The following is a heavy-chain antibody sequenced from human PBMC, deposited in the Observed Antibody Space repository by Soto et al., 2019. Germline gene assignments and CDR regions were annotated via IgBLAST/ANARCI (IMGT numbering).Heavy chain of an antibody. CDR3: AKDRGLAESGRWSHYYYGMDV. CDR2: ISWDSDTI. Sequence: EVQLVEAGGGLVQPGRSLRLSCAGSGFTFDDYAMHWVRQAAGKGLEWVSGISWDSDTIEYADSVQGRFTISRDNAKNSLYLQMNSLRLEDTALYFCAKDRGLAESGRWSHYYYGMDVWGQGTTVTVSS. D-gene: IGHD1-26*01. V-gene: IGHV3-9*01. CDR1: GFTFDDYA. J-gene: IGHJ6*02.